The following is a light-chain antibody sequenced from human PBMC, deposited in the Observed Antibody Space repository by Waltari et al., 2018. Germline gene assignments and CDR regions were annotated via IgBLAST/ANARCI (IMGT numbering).Light chain of an antibody. CDR2: EVS. CDR1: SSDLGRYNL. J-gene: IGLJ2*01. V-gene: IGLV2-23*02. CDR3: CSYAGSSTVV. Sequence: QSALTQPASVSGSPGQSITISCTGTSSDLGRYNLVSWYQQHPGKAPKLMIYEVSKRPSGVSNRFSGSKSGNTASLTISGLQAKDEADYYCCSYAGSSTVVFGGGTKLTVL.